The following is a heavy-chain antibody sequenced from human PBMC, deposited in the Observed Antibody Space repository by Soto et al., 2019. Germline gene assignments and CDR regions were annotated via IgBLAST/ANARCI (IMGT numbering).Heavy chain of an antibody. D-gene: IGHD3-9*01. J-gene: IGHJ4*02. V-gene: IGHV1-69*06. Sequence: SVKVSCKASGGTFNNYVINWVRQAPGQGLEWMAGIIPIFGTANYAQKFQGRVTITADKSTSTAYMELNSLTSEDTAVYYCPGRFDGTHCLGPFDYWGQGTLVTVSS. CDR1: GGTFNNYV. CDR3: PGRFDGTHCLGPFDY. CDR2: IIPIFGTA.